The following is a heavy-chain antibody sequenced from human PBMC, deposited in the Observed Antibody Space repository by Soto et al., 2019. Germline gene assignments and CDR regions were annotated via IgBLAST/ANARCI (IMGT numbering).Heavy chain of an antibody. J-gene: IGHJ4*02. CDR2: ISPKSGGT. V-gene: IGHV1-2*02. Sequence: GASVKVSCKASGSTITAHLLHWVRQAPGQGFEWMGRISPKSGGTNYAQKFQGRVSMTWDTSLKTAYMELSSLMSEDTAVYYCARPPGYISDWYYFDLWGQGTQVTVSS. D-gene: IGHD3-9*01. CDR1: GSTITAHL. CDR3: ARPPGYISDWYYFDL.